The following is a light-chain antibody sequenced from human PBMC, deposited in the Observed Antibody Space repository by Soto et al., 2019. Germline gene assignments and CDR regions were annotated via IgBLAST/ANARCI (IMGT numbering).Light chain of an antibody. V-gene: IGLV1-44*01. CDR3: AAWDDSLGGV. Sequence: QSVLTQPPSASGTPGQRVTISCSGSSSNIGRNAVNWYLQLPGTAPKLLIYSNNQRPSGVPDRFSGSKSATSASLAISGLQSEDEADYYWAAWDDSLGGVFGGGTKLTVL. CDR1: SSNIGRNA. J-gene: IGLJ2*01. CDR2: SNN.